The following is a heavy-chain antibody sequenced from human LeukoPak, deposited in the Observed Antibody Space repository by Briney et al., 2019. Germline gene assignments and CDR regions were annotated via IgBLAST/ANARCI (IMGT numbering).Heavy chain of an antibody. CDR2: ISGSGGST. Sequence: GGSLRLSCTASGFTFSSYAMSWVRQAPGKGLEWVSVISGSGGSTHYGDSVKGRFTISRDNSKNTLYLQMNSLRAGDTAVYYCAKDGVVTITFDYWGQGTLVTVSS. CDR1: GFTFSSYA. CDR3: AKDGVVTITFDY. V-gene: IGHV3-23*01. D-gene: IGHD3-16*01. J-gene: IGHJ4*02.